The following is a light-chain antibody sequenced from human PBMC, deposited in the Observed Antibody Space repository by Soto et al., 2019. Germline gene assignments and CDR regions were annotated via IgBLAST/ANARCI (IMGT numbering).Light chain of an antibody. CDR3: QQYGSSTG. J-gene: IGKJ3*01. V-gene: IGKV3-20*01. Sequence: EIVMTQSPSTLSVTPGERATLTCRASQSVSNNYLAWYQQKPGQAHRLLIYGASNRATGIPDRFSGSGSGTDFTLTISRLEPEDFAVYYCQQYGSSTGFGPGTKVDIK. CDR1: QSVSNNY. CDR2: GAS.